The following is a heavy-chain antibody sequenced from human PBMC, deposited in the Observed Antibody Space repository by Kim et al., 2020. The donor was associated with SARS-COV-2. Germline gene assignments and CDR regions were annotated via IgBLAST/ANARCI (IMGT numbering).Heavy chain of an antibody. Sequence: DSVRERLTISRDNSQNTLYLKMSSLRAEDTAVYYCAKPPAYATFMNFLDYWGQGTLVTVSS. D-gene: IGHD2-8*01. CDR3: AKPPAYATFMNFLDY. V-gene: IGHV3-23*01. J-gene: IGHJ4*02.